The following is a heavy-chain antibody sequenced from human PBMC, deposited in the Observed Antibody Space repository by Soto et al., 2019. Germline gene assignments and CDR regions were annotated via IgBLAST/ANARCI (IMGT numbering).Heavy chain of an antibody. CDR2: INPSGGST. V-gene: IGHV1-46*03. CDR1: GYTFTSYY. CDR3: AREWGCSGGSCYETDAFDI. D-gene: IGHD2-15*01. Sequence: QVQLVQSGAEVKKPGASVKVSCKASGYTFTSYYMHWVRQAPGQGLEWMGIINPSGGSTSYAQKFQGRVTMTRDTSTSTVYMELSSLRSEDTAVYYCAREWGCSGGSCYETDAFDIWGQGTMVTVSS. J-gene: IGHJ3*02.